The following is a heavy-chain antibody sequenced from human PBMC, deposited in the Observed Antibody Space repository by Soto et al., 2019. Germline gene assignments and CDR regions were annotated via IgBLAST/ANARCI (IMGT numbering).Heavy chain of an antibody. Sequence: QIQLVQSGAEVKKPGSSMKVSCKAYGDTFRSYPISWVRQAPGQGLEWMGRIIPIVGVTNYAQKFQGRVTITADKSTGTAYMELSSLGSDFAAVYYYAKEPPLPHWGQGTLVTVSS. CDR2: IIPIVGVT. J-gene: IGHJ4*01. D-gene: IGHD1-26*01. CDR3: AKEPPLPH. V-gene: IGHV1-69*04. CDR1: GDTFRSYP.